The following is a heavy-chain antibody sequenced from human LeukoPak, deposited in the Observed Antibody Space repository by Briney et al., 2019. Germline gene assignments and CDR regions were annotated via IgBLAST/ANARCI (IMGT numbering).Heavy chain of an antibody. D-gene: IGHD3-16*01. CDR1: GFTFSSYA. J-gene: IGHJ4*02. Sequence: PGGSLRLSCAASGFTFSSYAMHWVRQAPGKGLEWVAVISYDGSNKYYADSVKGRFTISRDNSKNTLYLQMNSLRAEDTAVYYCARGRPVVMYYFDYWGQGTLVTVSS. CDR2: ISYDGSNK. V-gene: IGHV3-30*04. CDR3: ARGRPVVMYYFDY.